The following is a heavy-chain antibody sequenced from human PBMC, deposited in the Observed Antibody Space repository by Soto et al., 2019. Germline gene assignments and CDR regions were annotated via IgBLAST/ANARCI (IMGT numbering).Heavy chain of an antibody. CDR1: GYTFTSYY. V-gene: IGHV1-46*01. J-gene: IGHJ4*02. D-gene: IGHD2-2*01. Sequence: GASVKVSCKASGYTFTSYYMHWVRLAPGQGLEWMGIINPSGGSTSYAQKFQGRVTMTRDTSTSTVYMELSSLRSEDTAVYYCARGQEVPAAGNDYFDYWGQGTLVTVSS. CDR2: INPSGGST. CDR3: ARGQEVPAAGNDYFDY.